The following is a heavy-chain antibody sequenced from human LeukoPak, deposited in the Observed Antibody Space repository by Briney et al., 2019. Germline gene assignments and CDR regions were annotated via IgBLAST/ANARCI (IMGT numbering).Heavy chain of an antibody. D-gene: IGHD1-26*01. V-gene: IGHV3-74*01. CDR2: INNDGRST. CDR3: ARNYNGMGY. Sequence: GGSLRLSCVASGFASTNYGMMWVRQAPGKGLVWVSYINNDGRSTTYADSVKGRFTISRDNAKNTLYLQINSLRDDDTATYYCARNYNGMGYWGQGTLVIVSS. CDR1: GFASTNYG. J-gene: IGHJ4*02.